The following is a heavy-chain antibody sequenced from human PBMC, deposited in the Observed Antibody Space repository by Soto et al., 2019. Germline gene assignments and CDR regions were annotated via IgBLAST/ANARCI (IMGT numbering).Heavy chain of an antibody. D-gene: IGHD3-3*01. V-gene: IGHV4-39*01. CDR1: GGSISSSSYY. CDR3: ARHVLEWLLYEYYYYDMDV. J-gene: IGHJ6*03. CDR2: IYYSGST. Sequence: SETLSLTCTVSGGSISSSSYYWGWIRQPPGKGLEWIGSIYYSGSTYYNPSLKSRVTISVDTSKNQFSLKLSSVTAADTAVYSCARHVLEWLLYEYYYYDMDVWGKGITVT.